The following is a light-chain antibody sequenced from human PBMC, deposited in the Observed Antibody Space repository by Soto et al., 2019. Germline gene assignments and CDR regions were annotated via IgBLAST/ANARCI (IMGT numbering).Light chain of an antibody. Sequence: QSALTQPPSASGSPGRSVTISCTGTSSDIGGYNYVSWYQQHPGKAPKLMIYEVNKRPSGVPDRFSGSKSGNTASLTVSGLQAEDEADYYCASHAGRKNIIFGGGTMLTVL. CDR3: ASHAGRKNII. J-gene: IGLJ2*01. CDR2: EVN. CDR1: SSDIGGYNY. V-gene: IGLV2-8*01.